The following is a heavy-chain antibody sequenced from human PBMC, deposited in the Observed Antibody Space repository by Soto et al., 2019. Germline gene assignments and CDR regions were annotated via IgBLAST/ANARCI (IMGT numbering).Heavy chain of an antibody. CDR3: ARTTIFGVVIPPPFGYYYMDV. J-gene: IGHJ6*03. CDR2: INAGNGNT. D-gene: IGHD3-3*01. CDR1: GYTFTSYA. V-gene: IGHV1-3*01. Sequence: ASVKVSCKASGYTFTSYAMHWVRQAPGQRLEWMGWINAGNGNTKYSQKFQGRVTITRDTSASTAYMELSSLRSEDTAVHYCARTTIFGVVIPPPFGYYYMDVWGKGTTVTVSS.